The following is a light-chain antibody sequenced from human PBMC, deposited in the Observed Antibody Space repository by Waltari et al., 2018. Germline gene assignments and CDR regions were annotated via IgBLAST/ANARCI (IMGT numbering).Light chain of an antibody. V-gene: IGKV3-20*01. Sequence: EIVLTQSPGPLSLPPGERATLSCRASQSVSRTLAWYQQKPGQAPRLLIFGASNRATGIPDRFSGSGSGTDFSLIITRLEPEDSAMYYCQHYVRLPATFGQGTKVEIK. CDR2: GAS. CDR1: QSVSRT. CDR3: QHYVRLPAT. J-gene: IGKJ1*01.